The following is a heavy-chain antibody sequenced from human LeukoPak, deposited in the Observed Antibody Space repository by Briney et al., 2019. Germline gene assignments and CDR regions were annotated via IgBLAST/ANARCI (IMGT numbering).Heavy chain of an antibody. J-gene: IGHJ4*02. Sequence: ASVKVSCKASGYTLTSYGISWVRQAPGQGLEWMGWISAYNGNTNYAQKLQGRVTMTTDTSTSTAYMELRSLRSDDTAVYYCARVIYDFWSGQVDYFDYWGQGTLVTVSS. CDR2: ISAYNGNT. V-gene: IGHV1-18*01. D-gene: IGHD3-3*01. CDR3: ARVIYDFWSGQVDYFDY. CDR1: GYTLTSYG.